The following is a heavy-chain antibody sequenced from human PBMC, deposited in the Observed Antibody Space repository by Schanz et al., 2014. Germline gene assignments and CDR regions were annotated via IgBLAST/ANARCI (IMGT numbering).Heavy chain of an antibody. CDR2: INPSGGST. V-gene: IGHV1-46*01. Sequence: QVQLVQSGAEVKKPGASVKVSCKASGYTFTSYYMHWVRQAPGQGLEWMGIINPSGGSTNYAQMFQGRVTMTTDTSISTAYMELSRLTSDDTAVFFCARENTAVAGMPRVMDVWGQGTTVTVTS. J-gene: IGHJ6*02. CDR1: GYTFTSYY. D-gene: IGHD6-19*01. CDR3: ARENTAVAGMPRVMDV.